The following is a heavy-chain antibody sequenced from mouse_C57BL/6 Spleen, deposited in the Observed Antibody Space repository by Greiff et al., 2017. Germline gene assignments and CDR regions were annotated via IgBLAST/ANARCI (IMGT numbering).Heavy chain of an antibody. Sequence: EVQRVESGGGLVQPGGSLSLSCAASGFTFTDYYMSWVRQPPGKALEWLGFIRNKANGYTTEYSASVKGRFTISRDNSQSILYLQMNALRAEDSATYYCARSGDYDDYFDYWGQGTTLTVSS. CDR3: ARSGDYDDYFDY. CDR1: GFTFTDYY. D-gene: IGHD2-4*01. J-gene: IGHJ2*01. CDR2: IRNKANGYTT. V-gene: IGHV7-3*01.